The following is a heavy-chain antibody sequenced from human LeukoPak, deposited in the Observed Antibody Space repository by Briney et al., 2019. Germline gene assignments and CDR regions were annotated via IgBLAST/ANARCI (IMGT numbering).Heavy chain of an antibody. D-gene: IGHD5-18*01. J-gene: IGHJ4*02. CDR3: AREEGYNFGYVY. Sequence: ASVKVSCKASGYTFTSYYMHWVRQAPGQGLECMGIINPSGGSTSYAQKFQGRVTMTRDTSMSTVYMELSSLRSEDTAVYYCAREEGYNFGYVYWGQGTLVTVSS. V-gene: IGHV1-46*01. CDR1: GYTFTSYY. CDR2: INPSGGST.